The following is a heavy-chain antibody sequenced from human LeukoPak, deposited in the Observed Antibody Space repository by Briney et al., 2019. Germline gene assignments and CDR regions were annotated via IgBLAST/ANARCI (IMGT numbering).Heavy chain of an antibody. Sequence: PSETLSLTCAVYGGSFSGYYWSWIRQPPGKGLEWIGEINHSGSTNYNPSLKSRVTISVDTSKNQFSLKLSSVTAADTAVYYCARHLHMVRHNNWFDPWGQGTLVTVSS. CDR1: GGSFSGYY. D-gene: IGHD3-10*01. V-gene: IGHV4-34*01. CDR3: ARHLHMVRHNNWFDP. J-gene: IGHJ5*02. CDR2: INHSGST.